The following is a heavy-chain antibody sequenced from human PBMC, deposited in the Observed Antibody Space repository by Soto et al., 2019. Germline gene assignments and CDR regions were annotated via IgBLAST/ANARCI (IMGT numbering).Heavy chain of an antibody. Sequence: SETLSLTCSVSGGSISSGEYYWSWIRQPPGKGLEWIGYIYYSGSTYYNPSLKSRVTISVDTSKNQFSLKLSSVTAADTAVYYCARWIQLWSSNYYFDYWGQGTLVTVS. V-gene: IGHV4-30-4*01. J-gene: IGHJ4*02. CDR1: GGSISSGEYY. CDR2: IYYSGST. CDR3: ARWIQLWSSNYYFDY. D-gene: IGHD5-18*01.